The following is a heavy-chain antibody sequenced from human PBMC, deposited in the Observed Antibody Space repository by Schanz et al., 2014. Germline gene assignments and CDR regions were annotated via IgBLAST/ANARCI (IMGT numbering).Heavy chain of an antibody. J-gene: IGHJ3*02. Sequence: EVQLLESGGGLVQPGGSLRLSCAASEFTFSTDAMSWVRQAPGKGLEWVSAISGSGGSTYYADSVKGRFTISRDSSKNTLYLQMNSLRAEDTAVYYCAKGRFGELSAFDIWGQGTMVTVSS. CDR3: AKGRFGELSAFDI. D-gene: IGHD3-10*01. CDR2: ISGSGGST. V-gene: IGHV3-23*01. CDR1: EFTFSTDA.